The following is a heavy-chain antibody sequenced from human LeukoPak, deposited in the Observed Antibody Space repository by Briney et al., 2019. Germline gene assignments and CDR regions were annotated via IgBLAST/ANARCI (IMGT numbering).Heavy chain of an antibody. CDR3: ARLTSSWYEFGYYFDY. CDR2: IYHSGST. CDR1: GYSISSGYY. D-gene: IGHD6-13*01. J-gene: IGHJ4*02. Sequence: SETLSLTCTVSGYSISSGYYWGWIRQPPGKGLEWIGIIYHSGSTYYNPSLKSRVTISVDTSENQFSLKLSSVTAADTAVYYCARLTSSWYEFGYYFDYWGQGTLVTVSS. V-gene: IGHV4-38-2*02.